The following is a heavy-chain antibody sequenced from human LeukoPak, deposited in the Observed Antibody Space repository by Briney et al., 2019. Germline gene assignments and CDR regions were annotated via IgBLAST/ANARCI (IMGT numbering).Heavy chain of an antibody. CDR2: ISGSGGST. CDR1: GFTFSSYG. D-gene: IGHD3-22*01. J-gene: IGHJ4*02. V-gene: IGHV3-23*01. Sequence: GGSLRLSCAASGFTFSSYGMSWVRQAPGKGLEWVSAISGSGGSTYYADSVKGRFTISRDNSKNTLYLQMNSLRAEDTAVYYCAKLTSSYYDSSGYPPVYFDYWGQGTLVTVSS. CDR3: AKLTSSYYDSSGYPPVYFDY.